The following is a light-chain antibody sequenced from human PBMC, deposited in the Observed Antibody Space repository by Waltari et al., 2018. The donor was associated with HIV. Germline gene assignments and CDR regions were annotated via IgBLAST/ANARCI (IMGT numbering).Light chain of an antibody. CDR3: CSYAGTSTYV. V-gene: IGLV2-23*02. J-gene: IGLJ1*01. CDR1: SSDVASYNL. CDR2: AVT. Sequence: QSALTQPASVSGSPGQSITISCTGTSSDVASYNLFSWYQHHPGKAPTVMIYAVTKRPSGVSDRFSGSKSGNTASLTISGLQAEDEADYYCCSYAGTSTYVFGTGTKVTVL.